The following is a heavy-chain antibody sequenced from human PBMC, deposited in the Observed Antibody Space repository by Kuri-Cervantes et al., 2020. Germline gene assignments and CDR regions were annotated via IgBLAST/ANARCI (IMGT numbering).Heavy chain of an antibody. CDR2: IYSGGST. J-gene: IGHJ6*03. D-gene: IGHD2-21*02. CDR3: ARVRRGYVVTYYYYYMDV. Sequence: GGSLRLSCAASGFTFSSYAMHWVRQAPGKGLEWVSVIYSGGSTYYADSVKGRFTISRDNSKNTLYLQMNSLRAEDTAVYYCARVRRGYVVTYYYYYMDVWGKGTTVTVSS. CDR1: GFTFSSYA. V-gene: IGHV3-53*01.